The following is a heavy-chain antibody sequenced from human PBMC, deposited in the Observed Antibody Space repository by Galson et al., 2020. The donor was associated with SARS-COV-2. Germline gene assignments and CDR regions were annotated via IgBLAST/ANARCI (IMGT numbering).Heavy chain of an antibody. CDR3: ARQWLAAAGNYYGMDV. J-gene: IGHJ6*02. Sequence: GESLKISCKGSGYSFTSYWIGWVRQMPGKGLEWMGIIYPGDSDTRYSPSFQGQVTISADKSISTAYLQWSSLKASDTAMYYCARQWLAAAGNYYGMDVWGQGTTVTVSS. V-gene: IGHV5-51*01. D-gene: IGHD6-13*01. CDR1: GYSFTSYW. CDR2: IYPGDSDT.